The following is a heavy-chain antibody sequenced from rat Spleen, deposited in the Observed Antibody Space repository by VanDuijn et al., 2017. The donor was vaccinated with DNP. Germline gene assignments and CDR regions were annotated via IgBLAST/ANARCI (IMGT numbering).Heavy chain of an antibody. J-gene: IGHJ3*01. CDR1: GFIFSNYW. D-gene: IGHD1-3*01. Sequence: EVQLVESGGGLVQPGRSLKLSCIVSGFIFSNYWMTWIRQAPTKGLEWVATINDDGGSTYYRDSVKGRFTISRDNAKSTLYLQMDSLRSEDTATYYCATLWTLAYWGQGTLVTVSS. CDR3: ATLWTLAY. CDR2: INDDGGST. V-gene: IGHV5-29*01.